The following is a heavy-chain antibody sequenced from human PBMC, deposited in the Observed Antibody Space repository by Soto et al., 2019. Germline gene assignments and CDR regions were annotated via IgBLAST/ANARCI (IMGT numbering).Heavy chain of an antibody. CDR1: GYTFTSYY. CDR3: ARTLYYYDSSGYSSYYFDY. CDR2: INPSGGST. Sequence: ASVKVSCKASGYTFTSYYMHWVRQAPGQGLEWMGIINPSGGSTSYAQKFQGRVTMTRDTSTSTVYMELSSLRSEDTAVYYCARTLYYYDSSGYSSYYFDYWGQGTLVTVSS. J-gene: IGHJ4*02. V-gene: IGHV1-46*03. D-gene: IGHD3-22*01.